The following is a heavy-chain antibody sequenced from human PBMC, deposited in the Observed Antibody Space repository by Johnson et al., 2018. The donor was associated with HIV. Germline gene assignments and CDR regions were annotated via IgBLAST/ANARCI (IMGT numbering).Heavy chain of an antibody. D-gene: IGHD4-17*01. CDR1: GFTFRDYD. CDR2: ISSTSSTI. Sequence: QMLLVESGGGLVKPGGSLRLSCAASGFTFRDYDMSWNRQAPGKGLEWISYISSTSSTIDYVDSVKGRFTISRDNSKNTLYLQMNRLRAEDTAVYYCARMTTTVSHHDGFDIWGQGTMVTVSS. J-gene: IGHJ3*02. V-gene: IGHV3-11*04. CDR3: ARMTTTVSHHDGFDI.